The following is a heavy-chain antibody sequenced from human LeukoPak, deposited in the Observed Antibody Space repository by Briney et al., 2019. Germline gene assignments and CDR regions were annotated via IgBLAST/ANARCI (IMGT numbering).Heavy chain of an antibody. V-gene: IGHV4-59*01. J-gene: IGHJ4*02. D-gene: IGHD3-9*01. CDR3: ARLTYYDILTGYYFDY. CDR1: GGSISSYY. CDR2: IYYSGST. Sequence: SETLSLTCTFSGGSISSYYWSWIRQPPGKGLEWIGYIYYSGSTNYNPSLKSRVTISVDTSKNQFSLKLSSVTAADTAVYYCARLTYYDILTGYYFDYWGQGTLVTVSS.